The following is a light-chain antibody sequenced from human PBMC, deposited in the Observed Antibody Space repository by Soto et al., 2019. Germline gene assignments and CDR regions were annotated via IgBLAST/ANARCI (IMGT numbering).Light chain of an antibody. J-gene: IGKJ1*01. CDR2: DIL. Sequence: EIVMTQSPATLSVSPGERATLSCRASQSVGSDLAWYQQKPGQAPRLVIYDILTRATGVPTRISGSGSGTEFTLTISSLQSEDFAVYYCQQYGSSPRTFGQGTKVDIK. V-gene: IGKV3D-15*01. CDR1: QSVGSD. CDR3: QQYGSSPRT.